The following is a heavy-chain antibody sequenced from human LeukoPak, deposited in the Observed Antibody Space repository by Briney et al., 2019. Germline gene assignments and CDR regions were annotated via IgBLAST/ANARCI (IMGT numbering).Heavy chain of an antibody. D-gene: IGHD3-22*01. Sequence: GGSLRLSCTASGFTFSDYYMNWLRQAPGRGLEWVSYISNTGSAKYYADSVKGRFTISRDNAKNSVYLEMNSLRAEDTAVYYCASDSSGYFGPWGQGTLVTVSS. CDR2: ISNTGSAK. CDR1: GFTFSDYY. J-gene: IGHJ5*02. V-gene: IGHV3-11*01. CDR3: ASDSSGYFGP.